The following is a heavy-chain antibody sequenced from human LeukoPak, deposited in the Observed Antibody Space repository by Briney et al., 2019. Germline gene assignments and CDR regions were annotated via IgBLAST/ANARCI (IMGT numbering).Heavy chain of an antibody. J-gene: IGHJ4*02. Sequence: SETLSLTCTVSGGSISSYYWSWIRQPPGKGLEWIGYIYYSGSTNYNPSLKSRVTISVDTSKNQFSLKLSSVTAADTAVYYCARSYPGYYFDYWGQGTLVTVSS. V-gene: IGHV4-59*01. CDR1: GGSISSYY. CDR3: ARSYPGYYFDY. D-gene: IGHD3-16*02. CDR2: IYYSGST.